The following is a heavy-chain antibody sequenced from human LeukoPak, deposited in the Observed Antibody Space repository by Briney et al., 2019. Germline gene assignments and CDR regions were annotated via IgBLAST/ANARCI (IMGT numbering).Heavy chain of an antibody. Sequence: GRSLRLSCAASGFTLSSYGMHWVRQAPGKGLEWVAVIWYDGSNKYYADSVKGRFTISRDNSKNTLYLQMNSLRAEDTAVYYCARDRAYYNFWSGYQYWGQGTLVTVSS. J-gene: IGHJ4*02. CDR1: GFTLSSYG. D-gene: IGHD3-3*01. CDR2: IWYDGSNK. V-gene: IGHV3-33*01. CDR3: ARDRAYYNFWSGYQY.